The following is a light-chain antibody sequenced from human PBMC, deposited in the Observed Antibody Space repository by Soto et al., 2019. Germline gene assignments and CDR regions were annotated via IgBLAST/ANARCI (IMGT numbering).Light chain of an antibody. Sequence: EIVMTQSPATVSVSPGERATLSCRASQSISTNLAWYQQKPGQAPSLLIFGASNRATAVPARFTASGSGTEFTLTVSSLQSEDFAFYYCHQRQSWPRTFGQGTKVDI. V-gene: IGKV3-15*01. CDR2: GAS. CDR1: QSISTN. J-gene: IGKJ1*01. CDR3: HQRQSWPRT.